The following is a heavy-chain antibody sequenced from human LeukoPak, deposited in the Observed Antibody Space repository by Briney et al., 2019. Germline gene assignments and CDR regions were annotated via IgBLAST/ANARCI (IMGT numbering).Heavy chain of an antibody. CDR3: ARVRTLQLVNGFDP. Sequence: GGSLRLSCAASGFTFSNYWMHWVRQAPGKGLEWVSGINWNGGSTGYADSVKGRFTISRDNAKNSLYLQMNSLRAEDTALYHCARVRTLQLVNGFDPWGQGTLVSVSS. D-gene: IGHD5-18*01. J-gene: IGHJ5*02. CDR2: INWNGGST. V-gene: IGHV3-20*01. CDR1: GFTFSNYW.